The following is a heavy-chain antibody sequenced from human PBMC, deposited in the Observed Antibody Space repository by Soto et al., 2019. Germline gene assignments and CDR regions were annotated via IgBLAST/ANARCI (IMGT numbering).Heavy chain of an antibody. Sequence: GGSLRLSCTASGFTFSSYTMNWVRQAPGKGLQWVASITNRGTHTYSADSVKGRFTISRDNDKNSLYLQMNNLRAEDTATYYCARAHEVAWFDSWGLGTLVTVSS. J-gene: IGHJ5*01. CDR3: ARAHEVAWFDS. CDR2: ITNRGTHT. D-gene: IGHD2-15*01. V-gene: IGHV3-21*06. CDR1: GFTFSSYT.